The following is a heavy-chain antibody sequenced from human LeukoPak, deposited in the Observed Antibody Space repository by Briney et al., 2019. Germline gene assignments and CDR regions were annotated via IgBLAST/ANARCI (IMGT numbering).Heavy chain of an antibody. CDR3: ARARAVAATTDY. V-gene: IGHV1-8*01. D-gene: IGHD6-19*01. Sequence: ASVKVSCKASGYTFISYDINWVRQATGQGLEWMGWMNPNSGNTGYAQRFQGRVTMTRNASISTAYMELSSLRSEDTAVYYCARARAVAATTDYWGQGTLVTVSS. CDR1: GYTFISYD. CDR2: MNPNSGNT. J-gene: IGHJ4*02.